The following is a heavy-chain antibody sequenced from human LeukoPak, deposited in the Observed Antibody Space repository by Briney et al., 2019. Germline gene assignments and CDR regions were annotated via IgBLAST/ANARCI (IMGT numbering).Heavy chain of an antibody. V-gene: IGHV4-39*07. D-gene: IGHD1-7*01. Sequence: SETLSLTCTVSGGSISSGDYYWNWIRQPPGKGLEWIGEINHSGSTNHNPSLKSRVTISVDTSKSQFSLKLSSVTAADTAVYYCARVMGTSDRENYLGYWGQGTLVTVSS. CDR1: GGSISSGDYY. J-gene: IGHJ4*02. CDR3: ARVMGTSDRENYLGY. CDR2: INHSGST.